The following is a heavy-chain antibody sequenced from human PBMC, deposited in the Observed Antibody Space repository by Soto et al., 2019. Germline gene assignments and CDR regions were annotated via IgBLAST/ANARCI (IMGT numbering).Heavy chain of an antibody. J-gene: IGHJ4*02. CDR2: ISGSGGST. V-gene: IGHV3-23*01. D-gene: IGHD3-10*01. CDR1: GFTFSSYA. Sequence: GGSLRLSCAASGFTFSSYAMSWVRQAPGKGLEWVSAISGSGGSTYYADSVKGRFTISRDNSKNTLYLQMNSLRAEDTAVYYCAKDEELLLLLGESLQKAFWGQGILGSVSS. CDR3: AKDEELLLLLGESLQKAF.